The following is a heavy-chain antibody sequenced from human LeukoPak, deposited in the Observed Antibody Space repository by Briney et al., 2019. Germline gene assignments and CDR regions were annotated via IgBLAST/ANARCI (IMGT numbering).Heavy chain of an antibody. D-gene: IGHD2-2*01. CDR1: GGSISSSSYY. CDR3: ARDAGHQLSRRDYYAMDV. V-gene: IGHV4-39*07. J-gene: IGHJ6*02. CDR2: IYYSGST. Sequence: SETLSLTCTVSGGSISSSSYYWGWIRQPPGKGLEWIGSIYYSGSTYYNPSLKSRVTISVDTSKNQFSLKVSSVTAADTAVYYCARDAGHQLSRRDYYAMDVWGQGTTVTVSS.